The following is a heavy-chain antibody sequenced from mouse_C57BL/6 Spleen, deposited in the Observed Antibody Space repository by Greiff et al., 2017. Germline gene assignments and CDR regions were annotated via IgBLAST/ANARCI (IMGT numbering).Heavy chain of an antibody. CDR2: IDPETGGT. CDR1: GYTFTDYE. CDR3: TKIYYGNYRYFEV. J-gene: IGHJ1*03. Sequence: QVQLQQSGAELVRPGASVTLSCKASGYTFTDYEMHWVKQTPVHGLEWIGAIDPETGGTAYNQKFKGKAILTADKSSSTAYMELRSLTSEDSAVYYCTKIYYGNYRYFEVWGTGTTVTVSS. V-gene: IGHV1-15*01. D-gene: IGHD2-1*01.